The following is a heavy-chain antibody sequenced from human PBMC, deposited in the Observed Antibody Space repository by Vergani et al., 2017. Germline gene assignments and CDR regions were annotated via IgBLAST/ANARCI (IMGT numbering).Heavy chain of an antibody. Sequence: QVQLQESCPGLVKPSETPTLTCDVFDFSIMTNPYWGWFRQSPGKGLEWIGCIHHSGDTHYNSSLKSRVSISIVSSSKFSLSLTAVTAADTAIYYCARHRGSGGFFPSSYFYGMDVWGHGTTVTVSS. J-gene: IGHJ6*02. CDR2: IHHSGDT. CDR1: DFSIMTNPY. D-gene: IGHD3-10*01. V-gene: IGHV4-38-2*01. CDR3: ARHRGSGGFFPSSYFYGMDV.